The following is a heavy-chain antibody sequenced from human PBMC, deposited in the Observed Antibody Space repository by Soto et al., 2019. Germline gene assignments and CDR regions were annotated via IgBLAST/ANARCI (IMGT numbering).Heavy chain of an antibody. CDR2: IYHSGST. Sequence: QLQLQESGSGLVKPSQTLSLTCAVSGGSISSGGYSWSWIRQPPGKGLEWIGYIYHSGSTYYNPSLKSQVTISVDSTKNPFSLKLSSVTAPDTAVYYCASVPSPWGQGTLVTVSS. V-gene: IGHV4-30-2*01. CDR1: GGSISSGGYS. J-gene: IGHJ5*02. CDR3: ASVPSP.